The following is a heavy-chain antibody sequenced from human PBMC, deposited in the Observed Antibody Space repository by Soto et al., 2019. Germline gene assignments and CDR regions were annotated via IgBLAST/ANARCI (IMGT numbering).Heavy chain of an antibody. J-gene: IGHJ6*02. V-gene: IGHV4-59*04. D-gene: IGHD2-15*01. CDR3: ARHPTYCSAGSCYSDFPYYGMDV. CDR2: IFYSGST. CDR1: GASLSSYY. Sequence: SETLSLTCVVSGASLSSYYWSWIRQPPGKGLEWIGYIFYSGSTYYNPSLKSRVTISVDTSKNQFSLKLSSVTAADTAVYYCARHPTYCSAGSCYSDFPYYGMDVWGQGTTVTVSS.